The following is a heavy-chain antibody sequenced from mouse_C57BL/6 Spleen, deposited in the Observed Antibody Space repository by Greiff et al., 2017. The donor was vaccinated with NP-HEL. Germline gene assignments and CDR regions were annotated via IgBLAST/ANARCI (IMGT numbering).Heavy chain of an antibody. CDR2: ISNGGGST. CDR3: ARQRDYYGRGYYFDY. J-gene: IGHJ2*01. D-gene: IGHD1-1*01. Sequence: VQLKESGGGLVQPGGSLKLSCAASGFTFSDYYMYWVRQTPEKRLEWVAYISNGGGSTYYPDTVTGRFTISRDNAKNTLYLQMSRLRSEDTAMYYCARQRDYYGRGYYFDYWGQGTTLTVSS. V-gene: IGHV5-12*01. CDR1: GFTFSDYY.